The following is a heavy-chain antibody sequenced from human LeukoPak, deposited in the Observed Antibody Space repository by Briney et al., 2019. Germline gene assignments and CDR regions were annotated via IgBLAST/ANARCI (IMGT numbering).Heavy chain of an antibody. D-gene: IGHD6-13*01. V-gene: IGHV3-48*03. CDR1: GFTLSSYE. CDR3: ARGPYSSNWYVDY. Sequence: GGSLRLSCAASGFTLSSYEVNWVRLAPGKRLEWISYISRTGNSIYYADSVKGRFTISRESAKNSLYLQMKSVRAEDTAVYYRARGPYSSNWYVDYWGQGTLVTVAS. J-gene: IGHJ4*02. CDR2: ISRTGNSI.